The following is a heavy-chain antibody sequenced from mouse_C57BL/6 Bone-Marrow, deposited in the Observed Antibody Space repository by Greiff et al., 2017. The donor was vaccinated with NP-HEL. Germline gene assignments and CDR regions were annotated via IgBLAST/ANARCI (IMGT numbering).Heavy chain of an antibody. CDR2: IDPSDSYT. CDR1: GYTFTSYW. D-gene: IGHD1-1*01. Sequence: QVQLQQPGAELVMPGASVKLSCKASGYTFTSYWMHWVKQRPGQGLEWIGEIDPSDSYTNYNQKFKGKSTLTVDKSSSTAYMQLSSLTSEDSAVYYCARCPSNYYGGSYDFDYWGQGTTLTVSS. J-gene: IGHJ2*01. CDR3: ARCPSNYYGGSYDFDY. V-gene: IGHV1-69*01.